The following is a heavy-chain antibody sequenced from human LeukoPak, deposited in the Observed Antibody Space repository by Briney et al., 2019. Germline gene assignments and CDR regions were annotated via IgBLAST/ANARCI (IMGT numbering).Heavy chain of an antibody. CDR1: GFIFSSDS. V-gene: IGHV3-21*01. CDR3: ARATWYQLLYFDY. Sequence: GGSLRLSCAASGFIFSSDSMNWVRQAPGKGLEWVSSISSSSSYIYYADSVKGRFTISRDNAKNSLYLQMNSLRAEDTAVYYCARATWYQLLYFDYWGQGTLVTVSS. D-gene: IGHD2-2*01. CDR2: ISSSSSYI. J-gene: IGHJ4*02.